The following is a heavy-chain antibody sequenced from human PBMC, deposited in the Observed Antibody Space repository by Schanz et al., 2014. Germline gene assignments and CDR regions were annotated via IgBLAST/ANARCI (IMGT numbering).Heavy chain of an antibody. CDR1: GFTFSGYA. CDR2: MIGSGSSV. V-gene: IGHV3-23*01. J-gene: IGHJ4*02. CDR3: AKDGRLPYYGTGSDFDY. Sequence: EVQLLESGGGLVQPGGSLRISCAASGFTFSGYAMSWVRQAPGKGLEWVSRMIGSGSSVFYADSVKGRFTISRDNLKNTVYLQMNSLRAGDTAVYYCAKDGRLPYYGTGSDFDYWGQGTLXAVSS. D-gene: IGHD3-22*01.